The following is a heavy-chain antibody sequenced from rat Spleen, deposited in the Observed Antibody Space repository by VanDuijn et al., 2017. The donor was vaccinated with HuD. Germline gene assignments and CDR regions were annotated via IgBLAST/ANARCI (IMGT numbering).Heavy chain of an antibody. V-gene: IGHV5-29*01. CDR3: ARHASPLTGSSDFDY. CDR2: ISYDGTTT. J-gene: IGHJ2*01. Sequence: EVQLVESDGGLVQPGRSLKLSCAASGFTFSDYYMAWVRQAPTKGLEWVATISYDGTTTSYRDSVRGRFTVSRDNAKSTLYLQMDSLRSEDTASYYCARHASPLTGSSDFDYWGQGVMVTVSS. CDR1: GFTFSDYY. D-gene: IGHD5-1*01.